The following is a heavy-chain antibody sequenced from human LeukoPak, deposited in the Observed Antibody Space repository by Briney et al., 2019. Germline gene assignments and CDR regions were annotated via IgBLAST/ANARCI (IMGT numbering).Heavy chain of an antibody. CDR2: IIPIFGTA. V-gene: IGHV1-69*13. D-gene: IGHD3-3*01. Sequence: SVKVSCKASGGTFSSYAISWVRQAPGQGLEWMGGIIPIFGTADYAQKFQGRVTITADESTSTAYMELSSLRSEDTAVYYCAADIDFDFWSGPFAFDIWGQGTMVTVSS. CDR3: AADIDFDFWSGPFAFDI. J-gene: IGHJ3*02. CDR1: GGTFSSYA.